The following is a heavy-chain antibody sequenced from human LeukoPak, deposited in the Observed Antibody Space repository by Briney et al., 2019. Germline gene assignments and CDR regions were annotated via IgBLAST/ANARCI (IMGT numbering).Heavy chain of an antibody. CDR1: GGSISSYY. D-gene: IGHD3-22*01. J-gene: IGHJ4*02. CDR2: IYYSGST. V-gene: IGHV4-39*01. CDR3: ARQEPLYYYDSSGHPWDFDY. Sequence: PSETLSLTCTVSGGSISSYYWGWIRQPPGKGLEWIGSIYYSGSTYYNPSLKSRVTISVDTSKNQFSLKLSSVTAADTAVYYWARQEPLYYYDSSGHPWDFDYWGQGTLVTVSS.